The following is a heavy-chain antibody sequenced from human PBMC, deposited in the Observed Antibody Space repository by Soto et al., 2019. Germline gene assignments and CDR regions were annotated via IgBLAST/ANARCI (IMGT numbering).Heavy chain of an antibody. J-gene: IGHJ4*02. V-gene: IGHV4-39*01. D-gene: IGHD5-18*01. CDR2: IYYSGTT. CDR1: GDSITSNSYF. CDR3: ARQGNSYAPEYYFEY. Sequence: SETLSLTCTVSGDSITSNSYFWAWIRQPPGKGLEWIGSIYYSGTTYYNSSLKSRVTISVDTSKNQFSLKLSSVTAADTAVYYCARQGNSYAPEYYFEYWGQGTLVTVSS.